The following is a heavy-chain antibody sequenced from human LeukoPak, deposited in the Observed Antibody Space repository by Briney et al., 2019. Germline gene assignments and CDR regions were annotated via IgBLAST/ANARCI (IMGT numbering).Heavy chain of an antibody. CDR3: ARTGYYYDSSGYLYYFDY. CDR1: GGTFGSYA. Sequence: ASVKVSCKASGGTFGSYAISWVRQAPGQGLEWMGGIIPIFGTANYAQKFQGRVTITTDESTRTAYMELSSLRSEDTAVYYCARTGYYYDSSGYLYYFDYWGQGTLVTVSS. J-gene: IGHJ4*02. D-gene: IGHD3-22*01. V-gene: IGHV1-69*05. CDR2: IIPIFGTA.